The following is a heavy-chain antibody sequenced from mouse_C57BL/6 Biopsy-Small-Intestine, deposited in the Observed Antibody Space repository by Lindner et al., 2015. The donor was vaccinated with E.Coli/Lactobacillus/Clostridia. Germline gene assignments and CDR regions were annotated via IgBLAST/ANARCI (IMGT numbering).Heavy chain of an antibody. Sequence: VQLQESGAELVRPGASVTLSCKASGYTFSDHEIQWVVQTPVHGLEWIGAIDPAIGAIAYNQKFRGKATLTADKSSSTTYMELHSLTSDDSAVFYCTRRRLGRDYFDYWGQGTTLTVSS. CDR2: IDPAIGAI. CDR3: TRRRLGRDYFDY. D-gene: IGHD4-1*01. CDR1: GYTFSDHE. V-gene: IGHV1-15*01. J-gene: IGHJ2*01.